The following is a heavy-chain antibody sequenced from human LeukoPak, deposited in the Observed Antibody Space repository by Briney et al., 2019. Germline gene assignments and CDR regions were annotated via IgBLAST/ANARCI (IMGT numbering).Heavy chain of an antibody. V-gene: IGHV3-53*04. J-gene: IGHJ4*02. CDR1: GFTVSSNY. CDR2: IYSGGST. Sequence: PGGSLRLSCAASGFTVSSNYMSWVRQAPGKGLEWVSVIYSGGSTYYADSVKGRFTISRHNSKNTLYLQMNSMRAEDTAVYYCARESGYGDADYWGQGTLVTVSS. CDR3: ARESGYGDADY. D-gene: IGHD4-17*01.